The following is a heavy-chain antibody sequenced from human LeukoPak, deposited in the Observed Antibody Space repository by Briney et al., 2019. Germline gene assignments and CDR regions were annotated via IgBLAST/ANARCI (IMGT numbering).Heavy chain of an antibody. CDR1: GGSISSYY. D-gene: IGHD3-3*01. CDR3: ARDWAMEYAFDI. J-gene: IGHJ3*02. V-gene: IGHV4-4*07. Sequence: PSETLSLTCTVSGGSISSYYWSWIRQPAGKGLEWIGRIYTSGSTNYNPSLKSRVTMSIDTSKNQFPLKLSSVSAADTAVYYCARDWAMEYAFDIWGQGTMVTVSS. CDR2: IYTSGST.